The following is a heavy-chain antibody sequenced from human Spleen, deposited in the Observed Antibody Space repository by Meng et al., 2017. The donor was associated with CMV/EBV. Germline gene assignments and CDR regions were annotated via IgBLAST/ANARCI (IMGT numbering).Heavy chain of an antibody. CDR3: LLVPAASFDY. Sequence: SCAASGFTLDDNGLSWVRQAPGKGLEWVSSISSSSSYIYYADSVKGRFTISRDNAKNSLYLQMNSLRAEDTAVYYCLLVPAASFDYWGQGTLVTVSS. CDR1: GFTLDDNG. J-gene: IGHJ4*02. V-gene: IGHV3-21*01. D-gene: IGHD2-2*01. CDR2: ISSSSSYI.